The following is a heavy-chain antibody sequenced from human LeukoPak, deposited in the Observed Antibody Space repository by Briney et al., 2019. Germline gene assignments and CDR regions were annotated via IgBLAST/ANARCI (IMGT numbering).Heavy chain of an antibody. V-gene: IGHV5-51*01. D-gene: IGHD3-22*01. CDR1: GYRLTDNW. CDR2: IYPGDSDT. CDR3: TRPHSSGYSAYSWYFDL. J-gene: IGHJ2*01. Sequence: GESLKISCKISGYRLTDNWIGWVRQKPGKGLEWMGIIYPGDSDTRYSPSFQGQVSISADKSITTAYLQWSSLKASDTAIYYCTRPHSSGYSAYSWYFDLWGRGTLVTVSS.